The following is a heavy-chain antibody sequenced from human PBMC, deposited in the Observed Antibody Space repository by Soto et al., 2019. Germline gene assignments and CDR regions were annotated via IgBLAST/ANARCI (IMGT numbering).Heavy chain of an antibody. D-gene: IGHD3-10*01. CDR1: GGSISSYY. V-gene: IGHV4-59*01. J-gene: IGHJ6*02. CDR3: ARTYYYGSGSYSNPFATPRYYYYGMDV. Sequence: QVQLQESGPGLVKPSETLSLTCTVSGGSISSYYWSWIRQPPGRGLEWIGYINYSGSTNYNPSLKSRVTISVDTSKNQYSLKLSSVTAADTAVYYCARTYYYGSGSYSNPFATPRYYYYGMDVWGQGTTVTVSS. CDR2: INYSGST.